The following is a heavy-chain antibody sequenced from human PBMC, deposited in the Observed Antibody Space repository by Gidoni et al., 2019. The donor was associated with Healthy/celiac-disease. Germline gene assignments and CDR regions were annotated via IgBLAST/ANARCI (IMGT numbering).Heavy chain of an antibody. J-gene: IGHJ5*02. CDR2: ISSSGSTI. D-gene: IGHD3-10*01. CDR1: GSTFSDYY. V-gene: IGHV3-11*01. Sequence: QVQLVESGGGLVTPGGSLSLSCAASGSTFSDYYMSWIRQAPGKGLEWVSYISSSGSTIDYADSVKGRFTISRDNAKNSLYLQMNSLRAEDTAVYYCAREFTLSLGFGELFGWFDPWGQGTLVTVSS. CDR3: AREFTLSLGFGELFGWFDP.